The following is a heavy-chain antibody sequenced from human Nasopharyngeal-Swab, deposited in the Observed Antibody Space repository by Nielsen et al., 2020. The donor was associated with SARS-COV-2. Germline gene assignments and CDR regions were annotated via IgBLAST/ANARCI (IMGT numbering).Heavy chain of an antibody. CDR1: GFTFSTYW. J-gene: IGHJ4*02. CDR3: ADPPFSEY. V-gene: IGHV3-48*04. CDR2: LNSGSSTI. Sequence: GESLKISCAASGFTFSTYWMHWVRQPPGKGLEWVAYLNSGSSTIFYADSVKGRFTISRDNSKNSLYLQMNSLRAEDTAIYYCADPPFSEYWGQGTLVTVSS.